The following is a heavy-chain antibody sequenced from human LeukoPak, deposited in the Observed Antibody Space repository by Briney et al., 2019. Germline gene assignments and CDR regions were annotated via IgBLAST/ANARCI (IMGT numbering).Heavy chain of an antibody. Sequence: GASVNVSFKSSGYTFTSYAMNWVRQAPGQGLEWMGWINTNTENPAYSQVFPGRFVFSLDTSVSTTYLQINSLTTEDTAVYYCARMGYCTRATCGGAFDFWGQGTLVTVSS. D-gene: IGHD2-8*01. CDR3: ARMGYCTRATCGGAFDF. V-gene: IGHV7-4-1*02. CDR2: INTNTENP. J-gene: IGHJ4*02. CDR1: GYTFTSYA.